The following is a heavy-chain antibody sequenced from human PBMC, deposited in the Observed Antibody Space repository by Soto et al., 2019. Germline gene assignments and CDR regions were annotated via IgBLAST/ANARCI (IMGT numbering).Heavy chain of an antibody. V-gene: IGHV4-31*03. J-gene: IGHJ3*02. CDR1: GGSISSGGYY. Sequence: QVQLQESGPGLVKPSQTLSLTCTVSGGSISSGGYYWSWIRQLPGKGLEWIGYIDNSGSTSYNPSFKSRVTIXXDXSXXQCSLKRGSVTSADTAVYYGARGRRSSGRHDAYDIWGRGTMVTVSS. CDR2: IDNSGST. D-gene: IGHD3-22*01. CDR3: ARGRRSSGRHDAYDI.